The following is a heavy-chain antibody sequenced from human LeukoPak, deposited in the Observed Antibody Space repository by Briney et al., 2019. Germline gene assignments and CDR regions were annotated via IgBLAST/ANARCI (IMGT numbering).Heavy chain of an antibody. J-gene: IGHJ4*02. CDR3: AKDVGSGSLTNFDY. CDR2: ISYDGNNK. V-gene: IGHV3-30*18. CDR1: GFTFSSYG. D-gene: IGHD1-26*01. Sequence: GGSLRLSCAASGFTFSSYGMHWVRQAPGKGLEWVAVISYDGNNKYYADSVKGRFTISRDNSKNTLYLQMNSLRAEDTAVYYCAKDVGSGSLTNFDYWGQGTLVTVSS.